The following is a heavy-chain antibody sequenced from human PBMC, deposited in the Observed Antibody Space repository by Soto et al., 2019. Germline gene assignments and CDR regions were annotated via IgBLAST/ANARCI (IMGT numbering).Heavy chain of an antibody. V-gene: IGHV3-74*01. CDR1: GFTFSKYW. J-gene: IGHJ4*02. CDR3: ARDMTGADDY. D-gene: IGHD3-9*01. Sequence: EVHLVESGGGLVQPGGSLRLSCAASGFTFSKYWFHWVRQAPGKGLMWVSRIDPYDTGITYADSVKGRFTISRDNARNTLYLQMDSLTAEDTAVYYCARDMTGADDYLVQGTLVTVSS. CDR2: IDPYDTGI.